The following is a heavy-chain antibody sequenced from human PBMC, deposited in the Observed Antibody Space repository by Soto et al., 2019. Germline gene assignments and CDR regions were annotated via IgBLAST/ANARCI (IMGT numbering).Heavy chain of an antibody. V-gene: IGHV1-46*01. CDR3: ARISNSLPDY. Sequence: QVQLVQSGAEVKKPGSSVTVSCKASGYTFTNYHIHWVRQAPGQGLEWMGIINPGRGSTTYAHKFQGRVTMTRDTSTSTVYMDLASLRSDDTAVDFCARISNSLPDYWGQGTLVTVSS. CDR1: GYTFTNYH. CDR2: INPGRGST. D-gene: IGHD1-1*01. J-gene: IGHJ4*02.